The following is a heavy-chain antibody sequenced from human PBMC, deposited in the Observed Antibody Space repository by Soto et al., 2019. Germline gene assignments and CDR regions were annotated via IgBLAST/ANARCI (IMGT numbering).Heavy chain of an antibody. V-gene: IGHV3-21*01. J-gene: IGHJ4*02. CDR3: ARELSIAARGDSEY. Sequence: WGSLRLSCAASGFTFSSYSMNWVRQAPGKGLEWVSSISSSSSYIYYADSVKGRFTISRDNAKNSLYLQMNSLRAEDTAVYYCARELSIAARGDSEYWGKGKLVTVSS. CDR1: GFTFSSYS. D-gene: IGHD6-6*01. CDR2: ISSSSSYI.